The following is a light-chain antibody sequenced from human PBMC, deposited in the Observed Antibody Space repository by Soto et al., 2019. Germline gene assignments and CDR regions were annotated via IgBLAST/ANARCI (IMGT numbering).Light chain of an antibody. V-gene: IGLV2-14*01. CDR2: EVS. CDR1: SSDVGAYNY. J-gene: IGLJ3*02. Sequence: QSALTQPASVSGSPGQSIAISCTGTSSDVGAYNYVSWYQHHPGKAPELMIDEVSNRPSGVSNRFSGSKSGNTASLTISGLQAEDEADYYCSSYTSSSTWVFGGGTKLTVL. CDR3: SSYTSSSTWV.